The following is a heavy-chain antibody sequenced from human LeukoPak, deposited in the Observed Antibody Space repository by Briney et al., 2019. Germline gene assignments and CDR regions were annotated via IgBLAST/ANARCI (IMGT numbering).Heavy chain of an antibody. V-gene: IGHV1-2*02. CDR3: ARVTGQQLNWLVLAYFDY. Sequence: GASVKVSCKASGYTFTGYYMHWVRQAPGQGLEWMGWINPNSGGTSYAQKFQGRVTMTRDTSISTAYMELSRLRSDDTAVYYCARVTGQQLNWLVLAYFDYWGQGTLVTVSS. D-gene: IGHD6-13*01. CDR2: INPNSGGT. J-gene: IGHJ4*02. CDR1: GYTFTGYY.